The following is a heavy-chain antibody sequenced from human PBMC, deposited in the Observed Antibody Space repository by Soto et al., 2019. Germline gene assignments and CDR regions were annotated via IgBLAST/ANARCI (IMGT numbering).Heavy chain of an antibody. D-gene: IGHD3-22*01. CDR3: AKDRLMLTMVVVGAFDF. CDR2: ISGSGSTT. CDR1: GFSFNNHA. J-gene: IGHJ3*01. Sequence: GGSLRLSCAASGFSFNNHAMTWVRQAPGKGLEWVSGISGSGSTTHYADSVKGRFTISRDNSKDTLYLQMNSLRADDTAVYFCAKDRLMLTMVVVGAFDFWGLGTMVTVSS. V-gene: IGHV3-23*01.